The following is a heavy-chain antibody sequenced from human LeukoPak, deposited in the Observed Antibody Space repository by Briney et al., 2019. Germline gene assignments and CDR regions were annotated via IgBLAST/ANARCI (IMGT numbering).Heavy chain of an antibody. J-gene: IGHJ4*02. Sequence: SETLSLTCSVSGGSISSGGYYWSWIRQHPGKGLEWIGYIYYSGSTDYNPSLKSRVTISVDTSKNQFSLKLSSVTAADTAVYYCAGVERYCSSTSCYYGDYWGQGTLVTVSS. D-gene: IGHD2-2*01. CDR2: IYYSGST. CDR1: GGSISSGGYY. V-gene: IGHV4-61*08. CDR3: AGVERYCSSTSCYYGDY.